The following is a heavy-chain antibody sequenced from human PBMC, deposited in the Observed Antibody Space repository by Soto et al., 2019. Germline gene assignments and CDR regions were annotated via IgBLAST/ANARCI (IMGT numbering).Heavy chain of an antibody. V-gene: IGHV4-39*01. CDR3: ASHPSYYDFWSGYYLNYYYGMDV. D-gene: IGHD3-3*01. J-gene: IGHJ6*02. CDR2: IYYSGST. CDR1: GGSISSSSYY. Sequence: SETLSLTCTVSGGSISSSSYYWGWIRQPPGKGLEWIGSIYYSGSTYYNPSLKSRVTISVDTSKNQFSLKLSSVTAADTAVYYCASHPSYYDFWSGYYLNYYYGMDVWGQGTTVTVSS.